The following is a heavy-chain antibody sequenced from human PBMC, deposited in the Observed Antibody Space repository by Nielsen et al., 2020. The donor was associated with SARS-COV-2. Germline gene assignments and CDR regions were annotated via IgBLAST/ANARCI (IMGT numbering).Heavy chain of an antibody. D-gene: IGHD3-16*01. CDR1: GFTFSNNG. CDR3: AKGRGTVGHGNYYMDV. J-gene: IGHJ6*03. CDR2: IRGSDDST. V-gene: IGHV3-23*01. Sequence: GESLKISCVASGFTFSNNGVSWVRQAPGKGLEWVAAIRGSDDSTDYADSVKGRFTISRDNSKNTVYLQMNSLRPEDTALYFCAKGRGTVGHGNYYMDVWGKGTTVTVSS.